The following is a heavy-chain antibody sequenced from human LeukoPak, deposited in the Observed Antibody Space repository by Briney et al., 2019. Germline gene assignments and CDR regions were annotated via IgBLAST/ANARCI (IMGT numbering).Heavy chain of an antibody. CDR1: GYTFTSYY. J-gene: IGHJ4*02. Sequence: ASVKVSCKASGYTFTSYYMHWVRQAPGQGLEWMGIINPSGGSTSYAQKFQGRVTMTRDMSTSTVYMELRSLRSDDTAVYYCARDAGATVESDYWGQGTLVTVSS. V-gene: IGHV1-46*01. D-gene: IGHD1-26*01. CDR3: ARDAGATVESDY. CDR2: INPSGGST.